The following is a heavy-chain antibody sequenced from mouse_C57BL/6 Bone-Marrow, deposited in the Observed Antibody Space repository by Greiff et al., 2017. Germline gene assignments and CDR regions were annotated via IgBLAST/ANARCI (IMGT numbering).Heavy chain of an antibody. D-gene: IGHD1-1*01. V-gene: IGHV5-4*03. Sequence: EVKLQESGGGLVKPGGSLKLSCAASGFTFSSYAMSWVRQTPEKRLEWVATISDGGSYTYYPDNVKGRFTISRDNAKNNLYLQMSHLKSEDTAMYYCARGELRSYYYAMDYWGQGTSVTVSS. CDR2: ISDGGSYT. CDR1: GFTFSSYA. CDR3: ARGELRSYYYAMDY. J-gene: IGHJ4*01.